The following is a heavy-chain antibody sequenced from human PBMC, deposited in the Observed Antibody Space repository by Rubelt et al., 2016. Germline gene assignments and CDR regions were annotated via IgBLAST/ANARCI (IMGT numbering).Heavy chain of an antibody. D-gene: IGHD3-3*01. J-gene: IGHJ6*02. Sequence: QVQLQQWGAGLLKPSETLSLTCAIYGGSFSGSYWSWIRQPPGKGLEWTGEINRGGDTSYNPSLKSRLTISVDTSKNQFSLKVTSVTAADTAVYYCTRDYEFWSHYSSYGMDVWGQGTTVTVSS. CDR1: GGSFSGSY. V-gene: IGHV4-34*01. CDR3: TRDYEFWSHYSSYGMDV. CDR2: INRGGDT.